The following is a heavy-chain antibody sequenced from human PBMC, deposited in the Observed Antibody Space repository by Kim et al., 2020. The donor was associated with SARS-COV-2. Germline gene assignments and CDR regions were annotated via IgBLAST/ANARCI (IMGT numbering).Heavy chain of an antibody. CDR1: GGSINSDTYY. J-gene: IGHJ4*02. CDR3: ARGYRYNSGVDY. D-gene: IGHD3-16*02. CDR2: IYYSGST. V-gene: IGHV4-39*01. Sequence: SETLSLTCAVSGGSINSDTYYWGWIRQPPGKGLEWIGTIYYSGSTYYNPSLKSRVTISVDTSKIQFSLKLRSVTAADTAVYYCARGYRYNSGVDYWGRGTLVTVSS.